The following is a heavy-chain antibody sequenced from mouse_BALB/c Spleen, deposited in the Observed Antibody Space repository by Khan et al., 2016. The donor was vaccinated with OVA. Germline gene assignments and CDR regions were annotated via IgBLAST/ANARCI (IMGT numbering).Heavy chain of an antibody. V-gene: IGHV5-6*01. CDR2: ISSGGSYT. Sequence: EVELVESGGDLVKPGGSLKLSCAASGFTFSTYGMSWVRQTPDKRLELVAGISSGGSYTYYPDSVKGRFTISRDNAKNTLHLQMSSLRSEDTAMYYCTSLAYYYNSEGFAYWGQGTLVTVSA. CDR3: TSLAYYYNSEGFAY. J-gene: IGHJ3*01. D-gene: IGHD1-1*01. CDR1: GFTFSTYG.